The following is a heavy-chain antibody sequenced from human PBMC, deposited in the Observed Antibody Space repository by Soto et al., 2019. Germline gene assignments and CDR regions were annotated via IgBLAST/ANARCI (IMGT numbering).Heavy chain of an antibody. Sequence: EVQLLESGGGLVQPGGSLRLSCAASGFTFSSYVMSWVRQAPGKGLEWVSAISGSGGSTYYADSVKGRFTISRDDSKTTGYLQINRLSAEDTCVYYCAKVSSGWYERFDSWGQGTLVTVAS. CDR2: ISGSGGST. CDR3: AKVSSGWYERFDS. CDR1: GFTFSSYV. D-gene: IGHD6-19*01. V-gene: IGHV3-23*01. J-gene: IGHJ4*02.